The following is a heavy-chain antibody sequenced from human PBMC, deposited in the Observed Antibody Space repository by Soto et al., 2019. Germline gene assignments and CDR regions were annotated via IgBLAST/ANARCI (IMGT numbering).Heavy chain of an antibody. CDR1: GFSFSDYF. CDR3: ARIYSSTWNYFDY. CDR2: INPSGDSR. D-gene: IGHD6-13*01. J-gene: IGHJ4*02. V-gene: IGHV1-46*01. Sequence: ASVKVSCKASGFSFSDYFMHWVRQAPGQGLEWMGIINPSGDSRNYAQKFQGRVTITRDTSTSTVYMDLSSLSGDDTAVYYCARIYSSTWNYFDYWGQGTLVTVSS.